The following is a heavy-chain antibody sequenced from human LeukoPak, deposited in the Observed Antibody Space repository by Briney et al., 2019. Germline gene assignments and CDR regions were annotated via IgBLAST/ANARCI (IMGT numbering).Heavy chain of an antibody. J-gene: IGHJ6*02. D-gene: IGHD6-19*01. CDR2: ISSSGSTI. CDR1: GFTFSDYY. V-gene: IGHV3-11*04. Sequence: GGSLRLSCAASGFTFSDYYMSWIRQAPGKGLEWVSYISSSGSTIYYADSVKGRFTISRDNAKNSLYLQMNSLRAEDTAVYYCAREGAVARVIWGGMDVWGQGTTVTVSS. CDR3: AREGAVARVIWGGMDV.